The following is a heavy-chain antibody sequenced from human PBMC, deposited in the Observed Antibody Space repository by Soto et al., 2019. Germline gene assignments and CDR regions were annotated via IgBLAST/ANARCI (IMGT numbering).Heavy chain of an antibody. CDR2: IYWDDDK. V-gene: IGHV2-5*02. CDR1: GVSLSTSGVG. Sequence: QITLKESGPPLVKPTQTLTLTCTFPGVSLSTSGVGVGWIRQPPGKALEWLALIYWDDDKRYSPCLKRRLTNNKDTTKNHVVLPLTNMDPVDTALYCCAHIKLLWFGVGSYLGFWGQGTLVTVSS. D-gene: IGHD3-10*01. CDR3: AHIKLLWFGVGSYLGF. J-gene: IGHJ4*02.